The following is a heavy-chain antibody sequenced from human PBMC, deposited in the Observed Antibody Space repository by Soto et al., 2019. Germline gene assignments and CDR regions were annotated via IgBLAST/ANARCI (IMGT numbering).Heavy chain of an antibody. CDR2: INHNGST. J-gene: IGHJ4*02. Sequence: SETLSLTCAVYGVSFSGYYLRWIRQPPGKGLEWIGEINHNGSTNYNPSLKSRVTISVDIYKNQFSLKLSTVTAADTAVYYCVRGGRQQLIPTPISYKIDYWGQGTLVTVSS. CDR1: GVSFSGYY. D-gene: IGHD6-13*01. V-gene: IGHV4-34*01. CDR3: VRGGRQQLIPTPISYKIDY.